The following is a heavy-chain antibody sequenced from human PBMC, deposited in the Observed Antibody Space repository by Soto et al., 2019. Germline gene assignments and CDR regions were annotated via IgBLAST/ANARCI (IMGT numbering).Heavy chain of an antibody. CDR2: IIPIFGTA. CDR3: ASRILAAARILYYFDY. CDR1: GGTFSSYA. D-gene: IGHD6-13*01. Sequence: ASVKVSCKASGGTFSSYAISWVRQAPGQGLEWMGGIIPIFGTANYAQKFQGRVTITADESTSTAYMELSSLRSEDTAVYYCASRILAAARILYYFDYWGQRTLVTVSS. J-gene: IGHJ4*02. V-gene: IGHV1-69*13.